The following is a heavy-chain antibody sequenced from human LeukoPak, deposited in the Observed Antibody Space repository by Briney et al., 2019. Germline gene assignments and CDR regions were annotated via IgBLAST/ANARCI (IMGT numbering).Heavy chain of an antibody. Sequence: SLSLSCAASGFTFVDYAMHGVRNPPGRGLGGVSGISWNSGSIGYADSVKGRFTISRDNAKNSLYLQMNSLRAEDTALYYCAKGEMATTLFDYWGQGTLVTVSS. D-gene: IGHD5-24*01. CDR2: ISWNSGSI. CDR1: GFTFVDYA. J-gene: IGHJ4*02. V-gene: IGHV3-9*01. CDR3: AKGEMATTLFDY.